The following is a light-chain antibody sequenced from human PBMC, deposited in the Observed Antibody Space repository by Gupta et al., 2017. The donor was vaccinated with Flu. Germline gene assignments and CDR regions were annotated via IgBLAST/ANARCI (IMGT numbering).Light chain of an antibody. V-gene: IGKV4-1*01. CDR1: QSVLYSSNNKNY. Sequence: DIVMTQSPDSLAVSLGERATINCKSSQSVLYSSNNKNYLAWYQQKPGQPPKLLIYWASTRESGVPDRFSGSGSGTDLTLTISSLQAEDVAVYYCQQYYSTLPVTFGQGTKVEIK. CDR3: QQYYSTLPVT. J-gene: IGKJ1*01. CDR2: WAS.